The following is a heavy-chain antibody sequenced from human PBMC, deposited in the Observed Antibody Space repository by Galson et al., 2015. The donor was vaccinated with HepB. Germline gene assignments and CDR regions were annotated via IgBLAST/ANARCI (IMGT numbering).Heavy chain of an antibody. D-gene: IGHD3-3*01. CDR1: GFTFSSYW. CDR2: IKPDGSEK. CDR3: ARARSGDYQSFDY. V-gene: IGHV3-7*03. J-gene: IGHJ4*02. Sequence: SLRLSCAASGFTFSSYWMTWVRQAPGEGLEWAANIKPDGSEKNFVDSLKGRFTISRDNTKNSLYLQMNSLRAGDTAVYYCARARSGDYQSFDYWGQGTLVTVSS.